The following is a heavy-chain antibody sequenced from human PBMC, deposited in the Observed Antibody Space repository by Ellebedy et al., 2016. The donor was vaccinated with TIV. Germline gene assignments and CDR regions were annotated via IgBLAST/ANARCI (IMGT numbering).Heavy chain of an antibody. CDR1: GYTFSNYY. Sequence: AASVKVSCKASGYTFSNYYIHWVRQAPGQGLVWMGVIYPSGGSTDYAQKFQGRVTLTRDMSTSTVSMELSSLRAEDTAVYYCARRVTASGNDAFDIWGQGTVVTVSS. V-gene: IGHV1-46*01. J-gene: IGHJ3*02. CDR3: ARRVTASGNDAFDI. CDR2: IYPSGGST. D-gene: IGHD1-1*01.